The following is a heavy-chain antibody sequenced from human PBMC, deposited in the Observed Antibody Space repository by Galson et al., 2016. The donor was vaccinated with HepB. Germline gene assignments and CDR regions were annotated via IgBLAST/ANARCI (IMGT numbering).Heavy chain of an antibody. CDR2: IFPGDSDS. CDR1: GYSFSSYW. CDR3: ARQLNGYFFDF. J-gene: IGHJ4*02. Sequence: QSGAEVKEPGESLKISCKGSGYSFSSYWIGWVRQRPRKGLEWMGVIFPGDSDSRYNPSFEGQVTFSVDKSISTAYLQWSSLEASDTAMYFCARQLNGYFFDFWGQGTRITVSS. D-gene: IGHD3-22*01. V-gene: IGHV5-51*01.